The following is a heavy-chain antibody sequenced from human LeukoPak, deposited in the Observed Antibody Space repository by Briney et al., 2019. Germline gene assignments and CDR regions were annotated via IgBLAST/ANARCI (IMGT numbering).Heavy chain of an antibody. D-gene: IGHD3-10*01. CDR3: AKDLGEYYFDY. CDR2: ISSSSSYI. CDR1: GFTFSSYS. V-gene: IGHV3-21*04. Sequence: PGGSLRLSCAASGFTFSSYSMNWVRQAPGKGLEWVSSISSSSSYIYYADSVKGRFTISRDNAKNSLYLQMNSLRAEDTAVYYCAKDLGEYYFDYWGQGTLVTVSS. J-gene: IGHJ4*02.